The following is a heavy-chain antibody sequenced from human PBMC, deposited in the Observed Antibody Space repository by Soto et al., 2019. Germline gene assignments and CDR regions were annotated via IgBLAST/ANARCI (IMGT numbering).Heavy chain of an antibody. Sequence: EVQLVESGGGLVQPGGSLKLSCAASGFTFSGSAMHWVRQASGKGLEWVGRIRSKANSYAKAYAASVKGRFTISRDDSKNTAYLQMNSLKTEDTAVYYCTVTQPFDYWGQGTLVTVSS. CDR2: IRSKANSYAK. CDR3: TVTQPFDY. CDR1: GFTFSGSA. V-gene: IGHV3-73*02. D-gene: IGHD2-21*02. J-gene: IGHJ4*02.